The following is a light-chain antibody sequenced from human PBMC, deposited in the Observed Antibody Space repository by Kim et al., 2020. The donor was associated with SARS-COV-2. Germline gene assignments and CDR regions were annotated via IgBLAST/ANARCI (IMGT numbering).Light chain of an antibody. Sequence: QSALTQPASVSGSPGQSITISCTGSSSDIGANDYVSWYQHHPGKAPKLIIYDVTSRPSGASDRFSGSKSGYMASLTISGLQAEDEADYYCSAFTTSSTVLFGGGTQLTV. V-gene: IGLV2-14*03. CDR1: SSDIGANDY. J-gene: IGLJ2*01. CDR2: DVT. CDR3: SAFTTSSTVL.